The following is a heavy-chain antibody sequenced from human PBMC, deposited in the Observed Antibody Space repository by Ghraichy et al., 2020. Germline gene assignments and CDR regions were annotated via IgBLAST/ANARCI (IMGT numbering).Heavy chain of an antibody. Sequence: GGSLRLSCAASGFSFSVYYMTWVRQASGKGLEWVANIKQDGSEKYYVDSVKGRFTISRDNARNSLYLQMNSLRAEDTAVYYCAREHNWNYDYWGQGTLVTVSS. V-gene: IGHV3-7*03. CDR2: IKQDGSEK. D-gene: IGHD1-7*01. CDR3: AREHNWNYDY. CDR1: GFSFSVYY. J-gene: IGHJ4*02.